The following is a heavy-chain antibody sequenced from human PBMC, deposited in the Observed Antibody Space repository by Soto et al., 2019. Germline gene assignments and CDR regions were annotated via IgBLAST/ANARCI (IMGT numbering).Heavy chain of an antibody. J-gene: IGHJ4*02. V-gene: IGHV1-18*01. CDR2: ISAYNGNT. CDR1: GYTFTSYG. Sequence: XSVKVSCKASGYTFTSYGISWLRHTPGQGLEWMGWISAYNGNTNYAQKLQGRVTMTTDTSTSTAYMELRSLTSDDTAVYYCARDDLIAAASLDYWGQGTLVTVSS. CDR3: ARDDLIAAASLDY. D-gene: IGHD6-13*01.